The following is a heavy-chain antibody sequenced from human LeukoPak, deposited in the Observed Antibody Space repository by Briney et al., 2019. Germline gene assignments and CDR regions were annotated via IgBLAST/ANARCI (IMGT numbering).Heavy chain of an antibody. D-gene: IGHD6-19*01. CDR1: GFTFSSYA. Sequence: PGRSLRLSCAASGFTFSSYAMHWVRQAPGKGLEWVAVISYDGSNKYYADSVKGRFTISRDNSKNTLYLQMNSLRAEDTAVYYCARDPEAVAGGAFDYWGQGTLVTVSS. J-gene: IGHJ4*02. V-gene: IGHV3-30-3*01. CDR3: ARDPEAVAGGAFDY. CDR2: ISYDGSNK.